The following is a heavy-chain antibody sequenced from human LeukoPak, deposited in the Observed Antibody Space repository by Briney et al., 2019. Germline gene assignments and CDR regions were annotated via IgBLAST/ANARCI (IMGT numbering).Heavy chain of an antibody. Sequence: SETLSLTCTVSGGSITNYYWSWIRQPPGKGLEWIGHISYTGSTNYSPPLRSRVTISVDKPKSQFSLELRSVTAADTAVYYCARRVGYCGGDNCYEPDSWGQGTLVTVSS. J-gene: IGHJ4*02. CDR3: ARRVGYCGGDNCYEPDS. CDR2: ISYTGST. V-gene: IGHV4-59*08. CDR1: GGSITNYY. D-gene: IGHD2-15*01.